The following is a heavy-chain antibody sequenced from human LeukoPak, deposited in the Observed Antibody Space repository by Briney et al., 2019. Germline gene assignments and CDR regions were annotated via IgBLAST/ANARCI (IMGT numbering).Heavy chain of an antibody. CDR2: IRYDGSNK. CDR1: GFTFSSYG. V-gene: IGHV3-30*02. Sequence: GGSLRLSCAASGFTFSSYGMHWVRQAPGKGLEWVAFIRYDGSNKYYADSVKGRFTISRDNSKNTLYLQMNSLRAEDTAVYYCAKVSVVYDSSGYYYFDYWGQGTLVTVSS. D-gene: IGHD3-22*01. CDR3: AKVSVVYDSSGYYYFDY. J-gene: IGHJ4*02.